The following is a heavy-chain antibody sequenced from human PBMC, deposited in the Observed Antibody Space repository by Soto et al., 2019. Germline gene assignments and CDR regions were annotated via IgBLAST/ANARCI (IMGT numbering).Heavy chain of an antibody. CDR3: ASTSGSYRYYFDY. CDR1: GYTFTSYG. J-gene: IGHJ4*02. CDR2: IIPIFGTA. Sequence: SVKVSCKASGYTFTSYGISWVRQAPGQGLEWMGGIIPIFGTANYAQKFQGRVTITADESTSTAYMELSSLRSEDTAVYYCASTSGSYRYYFDYWGQGTLVTVSS. D-gene: IGHD1-26*01. V-gene: IGHV1-69*13.